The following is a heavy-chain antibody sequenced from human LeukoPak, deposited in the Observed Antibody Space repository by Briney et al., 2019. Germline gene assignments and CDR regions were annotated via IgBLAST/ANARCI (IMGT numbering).Heavy chain of an antibody. V-gene: IGHV4-59*01. D-gene: IGHD2-2*01. CDR2: IYYSGST. CDR3: ARVAFVGPAAIYPPDY. CDR1: GGSISSYY. Sequence: PSETLSLTCTVSGGSISSYYWSWIRQPPGKGLEWIGYIYYSGSTNYNPSPKSRVTISVDTSKNQFSLKLSSVTAADTAVYYCARVAFVGPAAIYPPDYWGQGTLVTVSS. J-gene: IGHJ4*02.